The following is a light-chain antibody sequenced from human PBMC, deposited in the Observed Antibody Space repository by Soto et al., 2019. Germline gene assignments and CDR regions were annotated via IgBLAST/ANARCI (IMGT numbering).Light chain of an antibody. J-gene: IGKJ5*01. CDR2: GAS. V-gene: IGKV3-20*01. Sequence: EIVLTQSPGTLSLSPGERATLSCRASQSVSSSYLAWYQQKPGQAPRLLISGASGRATGIPDRFSGSGSGTDFTLPISSLEPEEYSVYYCHQYGSSPPVTFGQGTRLEIK. CDR3: HQYGSSPPVT. CDR1: QSVSSSY.